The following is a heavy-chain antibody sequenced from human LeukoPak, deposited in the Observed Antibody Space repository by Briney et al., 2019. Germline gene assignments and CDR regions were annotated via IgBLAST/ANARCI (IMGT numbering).Heavy chain of an antibody. CDR3: ARASDPWLQLT. CDR1: GFTFSNYW. V-gene: IGHV3-7*05. Sequence: TGGSLRLSCAASGFTFSNYWMIWVRQAPGKGLEWVGNIKQDGSGKRYADSVRGRFSISRDNAQTSLYLQMNSLRAEDTAVYYCARASDPWLQLTWGQGTLVTVSS. CDR2: IKQDGSGK. D-gene: IGHD5-24*01. J-gene: IGHJ5*02.